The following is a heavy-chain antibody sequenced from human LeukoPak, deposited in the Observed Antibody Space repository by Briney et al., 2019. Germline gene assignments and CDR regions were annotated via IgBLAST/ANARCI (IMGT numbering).Heavy chain of an antibody. V-gene: IGHV1-8*01. Sequence: ASVKVSCKASGYTFTSYDLNWVRQATGQRPEWMGWMSPNSGDTGYAQKFQDRVTMTRNTSISTAYMELSSLRSEDTAVYYCAAPPPGYYDSSGYNSWGQGTLVTVSS. J-gene: IGHJ4*02. CDR3: AAPPPGYYDSSGYNS. D-gene: IGHD3-22*01. CDR1: GYTFTSYD. CDR2: MSPNSGDT.